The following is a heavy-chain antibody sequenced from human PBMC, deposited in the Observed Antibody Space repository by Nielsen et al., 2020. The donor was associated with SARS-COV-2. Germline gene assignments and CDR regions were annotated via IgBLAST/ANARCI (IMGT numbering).Heavy chain of an antibody. CDR3: ARDRPDTYYYYGMDV. CDR1: GFTFSSYG. J-gene: IGHJ6*02. D-gene: IGHD3-9*01. Sequence: GSLRLSCAASGFTFSSYGMHWVRQAPGKGLEWVAVIWYDGSNKYYADSVKGRFTISRDNAKNSLYLQMNSLRAEDTAVYYCARDRPDTYYYYGMDVWGQGTTVTVSS. CDR2: IWYDGSNK. V-gene: IGHV3-33*08.